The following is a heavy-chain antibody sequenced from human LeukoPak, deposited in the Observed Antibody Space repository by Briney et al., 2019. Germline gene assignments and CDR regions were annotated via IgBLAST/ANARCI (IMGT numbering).Heavy chain of an antibody. CDR1: GFTFSSYS. CDR2: ISSGSGSI. V-gene: IGHV3-48*02. CDR3: VRSMGGVWGMAFDI. J-gene: IGHJ3*02. D-gene: IGHD3-16*01. Sequence: GGSLRLSCAASGFTFSSYSMNWVRQAPGKGLEWVSHISSGSGSISYADSVKGRFTISRDNAKNSLYLQMNSLRDEDTAVYYCVRSMGGVWGMAFDIWRQGTMVTVSS.